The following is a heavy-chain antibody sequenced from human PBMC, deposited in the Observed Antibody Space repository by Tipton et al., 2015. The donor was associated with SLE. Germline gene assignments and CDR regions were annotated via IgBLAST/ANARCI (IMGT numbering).Heavy chain of an antibody. CDR3: ARGATTFTIFGVVAPDY. Sequence: SLRLSCAVYGGSFSGYYWSWVRQAPGKGLEWVGFIRSKAYGGTTEYAASVKGRFTISRDDSKSIAYLQMNSLKTEDTAVYYCARGATTFTIFGVVAPDYWGQGTLVTVSS. V-gene: IGHV3-49*04. J-gene: IGHJ4*02. CDR2: IRSKAYGGTT. D-gene: IGHD3-3*01. CDR1: GGSFSGYY.